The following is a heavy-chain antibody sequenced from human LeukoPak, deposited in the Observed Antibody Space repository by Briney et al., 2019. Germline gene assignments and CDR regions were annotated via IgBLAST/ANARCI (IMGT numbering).Heavy chain of an antibody. D-gene: IGHD3-22*01. CDR3: ARAPDYYDSSGTYYFDY. CDR2: IYYSGST. V-gene: IGHV4-39*07. CDR1: GGSISSSYSY. Sequence: SETLSLTCTVSGGSISSSYSYWGWIRQPPGKGLEWIGNIYYSGSTYYSPSLTSRVTVSVDTSENQFSLKLSSVTAADTAVYYCARAPDYYDSSGTYYFDYWGQGTLVTVSS. J-gene: IGHJ4*02.